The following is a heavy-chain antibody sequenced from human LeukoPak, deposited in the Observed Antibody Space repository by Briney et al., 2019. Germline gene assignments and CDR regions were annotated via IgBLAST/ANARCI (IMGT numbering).Heavy chain of an antibody. CDR1: GFTFSTHW. CDR3: VRDQGYCTSASCRGDAFDV. V-gene: IGHV3-7*01. CDR2: IKDDGSEK. J-gene: IGHJ3*01. Sequence: GGSLRLSYAASGFTFSTHWMSWVRQAPGKGLEWVAKIKDDGSEKYYVDSVKGRFTISRDNAKNSLSLQMHSLRDEDTAVYYCVRDQGYCTSASCRGDAFDVWGQGSMVSVSS. D-gene: IGHD2-2*01.